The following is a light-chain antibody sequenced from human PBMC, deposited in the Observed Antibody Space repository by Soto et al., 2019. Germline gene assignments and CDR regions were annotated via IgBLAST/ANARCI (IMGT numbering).Light chain of an antibody. Sequence: QSALTQPASVSGSPGQSITISCSGTSSDVGGYNYVSWYQQHPGKAPKLMIYDVSNRASGVSNRFSGSKSGNTASLTISGLQAEDEVDYYCCSYTSSSTLVVFGGGTKLTVL. J-gene: IGLJ2*01. CDR1: SSDVGGYNY. CDR3: CSYTSSSTLVV. V-gene: IGLV2-14*03. CDR2: DVS.